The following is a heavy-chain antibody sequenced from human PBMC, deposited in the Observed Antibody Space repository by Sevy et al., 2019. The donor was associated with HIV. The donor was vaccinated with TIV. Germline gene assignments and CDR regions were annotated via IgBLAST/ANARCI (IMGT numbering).Heavy chain of an antibody. D-gene: IGHD5-12*01. J-gene: IGHJ6*02. Sequence: GGCLRLSCVASGFTFITYDMHWVRHVTGKGLEWVSGVGPAGDTFYPGSVKGRFTISRENAKNSLYLQMNNLRAGDTAVYYCTRSGGYSDYGMDVWGQGTTVTVSS. V-gene: IGHV3-13*01. CDR2: VGPAGDT. CDR1: GFTFITYD. CDR3: TRSGGYSDYGMDV.